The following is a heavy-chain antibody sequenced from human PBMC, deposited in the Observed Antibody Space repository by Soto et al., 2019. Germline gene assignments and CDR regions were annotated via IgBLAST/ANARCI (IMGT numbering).Heavy chain of an antibody. D-gene: IGHD3-3*01. CDR3: ARDQSILGYYDFWSGPPDTFYGMDV. Sequence: GASVKVSCKASGYTFTSYYMHWVRQAPGQGLEWMGIINPSGGSTSYAQKFQGRVTMTRDTSTSTVYMELSSLRSEDTAVYYCARDQSILGYYDFWSGPPDTFYGMDVWGQGTTVTVSS. J-gene: IGHJ6*02. V-gene: IGHV1-46*01. CDR1: GYTFTSYY. CDR2: INPSGGST.